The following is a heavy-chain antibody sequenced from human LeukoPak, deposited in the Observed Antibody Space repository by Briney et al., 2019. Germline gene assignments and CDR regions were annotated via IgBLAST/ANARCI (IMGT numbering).Heavy chain of an antibody. CDR1: GVAFSSYW. J-gene: IGHJ5*02. Sequence: GGSLRLSCAASGVAFSSYWMHWVRQAPGKGLVWVSRINSDGSSTTYADSVQGRFTISRDNAKNTLYLQMNSLRADDTAVYYYARSVYSYYANWFDPWGQGTLVTVSS. CDR2: INSDGSST. D-gene: IGHD4-11*01. V-gene: IGHV3-74*01. CDR3: ARSVYSYYANWFDP.